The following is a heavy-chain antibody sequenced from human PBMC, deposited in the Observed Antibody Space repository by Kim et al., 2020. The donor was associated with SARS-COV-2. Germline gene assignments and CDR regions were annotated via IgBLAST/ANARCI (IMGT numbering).Heavy chain of an antibody. J-gene: IGHJ6*02. V-gene: IGHV3-11*04. CDR2: ISSSGSTI. Sequence: GGSLRLSCAASGFTFSDYYMSWIRQAPGKGLEWVSYISSSGSTIYYADSVKGRFTISRDNAKNSLYLQMNSLRAEDTAVYYCARGERYLDWLVVYGMDVWGQGTTVTVSS. CDR3: ARGERYLDWLVVYGMDV. CDR1: GFTFSDYY. D-gene: IGHD3-9*01.